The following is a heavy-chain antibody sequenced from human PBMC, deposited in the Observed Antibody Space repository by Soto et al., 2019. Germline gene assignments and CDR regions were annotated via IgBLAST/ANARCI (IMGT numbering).Heavy chain of an antibody. J-gene: IGHJ2*01. Sequence: GGSLRLSCAASGFNLEDYAMHWVRQAPGKGLEWVSGIIWNSDSIAYADSVKDRFTISRDNAKNSLYLQMNSLRTEDTALYYCAKGRIRNGYSSGWENWYFDIWGPGTLVTVSS. CDR1: GFNLEDYA. V-gene: IGHV3-9*01. D-gene: IGHD6-19*01. CDR2: IIWNSDSI. CDR3: AKGRIRNGYSSGWENWYFDI.